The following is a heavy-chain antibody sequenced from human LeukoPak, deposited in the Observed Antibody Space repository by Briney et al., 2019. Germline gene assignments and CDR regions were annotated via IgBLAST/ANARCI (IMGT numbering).Heavy chain of an antibody. Sequence: GGSLRLSCAASGFTFSSYSTNWVRQAPGKGLEWVSSISSSSSYIYYADSVKGRFTISRDNAKNSLYLQMNSLRAEDTAMYYCASKLLGYCSGGSCYSGNWFDPWGQGTLVTVSS. CDR2: ISSSSSYI. V-gene: IGHV3-21*01. J-gene: IGHJ5*02. CDR3: ASKLLGYCSGGSCYSGNWFDP. CDR1: GFTFSSYS. D-gene: IGHD2-15*01.